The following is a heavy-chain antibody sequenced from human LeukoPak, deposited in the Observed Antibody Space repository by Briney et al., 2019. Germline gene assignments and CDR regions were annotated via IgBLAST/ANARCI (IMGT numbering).Heavy chain of an antibody. CDR3: AKRGVVIRVILVGFHREAYYFDS. D-gene: IGHD2-21*01. CDR2: ISGSGGST. CDR1: GITLSNYG. J-gene: IGHJ4*02. V-gene: IGHV3-23*01. Sequence: GGSLRLSCAVSGITLSNYGMSWVRQAPGKGLEWFAGISGSGGSTNYADSVKGRFTISRDSPKNTLFLQMNSLRAEDTAVYFCAKRGVVIRVILVGFHREAYYFDSWGQGALVTVSS.